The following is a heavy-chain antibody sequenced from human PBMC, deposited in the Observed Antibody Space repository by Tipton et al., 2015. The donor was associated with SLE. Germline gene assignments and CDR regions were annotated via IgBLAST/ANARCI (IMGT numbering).Heavy chain of an antibody. J-gene: IGHJ4*02. CDR3: ASASWNYGFFDY. V-gene: IGHV1-2*02. CDR1: GYIFTDYY. Sequence: QLVQSGAEVKKPGASVKVSCKASGYIFTDYYMHWVRQAPGRGLEWMGDINTNTGDGTRAQKFQGRVTMTRDTSITTVYMELRGLRADDTAIYYCASASWNYGFFDYWGQGTLVTVSS. CDR2: INTNTGDG. D-gene: IGHD1-7*01.